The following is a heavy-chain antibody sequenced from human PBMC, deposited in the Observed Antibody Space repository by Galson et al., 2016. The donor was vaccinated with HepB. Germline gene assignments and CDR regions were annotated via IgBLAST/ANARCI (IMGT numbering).Heavy chain of an antibody. CDR2: IYISGST. J-gene: IGHJ3*02. CDR1: GDSISSYY. V-gene: IGHV4-4*07. Sequence: SETLSLICTVSGDSISSYYWSWIRQPAGKGLEWIGRIYISGSTNYNPSLKSRLTMSVDTPKNQFSLRLSSVTAADTAVYYCARSTLGVSPAAFDIWGQGTVVTVSS. CDR3: ARSTLGVSPAAFDI. D-gene: IGHD3-10*01.